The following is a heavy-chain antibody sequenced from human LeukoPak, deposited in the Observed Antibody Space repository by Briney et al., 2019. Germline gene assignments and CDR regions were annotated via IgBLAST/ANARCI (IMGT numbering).Heavy chain of an antibody. D-gene: IGHD6-19*01. Sequence: GASVKVSCKASGGTFSSYAISWVRQAPGQGLEWMGWISAYNGNTNYAQKLQGRVTMTTDTSTSTAYMELRSLRSDDTAVYYCARDLTDSSGYNWFDPWGQGTLVTVSS. CDR1: GGTFSSYA. J-gene: IGHJ5*02. CDR2: ISAYNGNT. V-gene: IGHV1-18*01. CDR3: ARDLTDSSGYNWFDP.